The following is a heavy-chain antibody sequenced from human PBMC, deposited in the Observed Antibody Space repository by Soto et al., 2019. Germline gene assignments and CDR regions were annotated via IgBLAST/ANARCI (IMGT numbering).Heavy chain of an antibody. Sequence: SETLSLTCTVSGGSISSYYWSWIRQPPGKGLEWIGYIYYSGSTNYNPSLKSRVTISVDTSKNQFSLKLSSVTAADTAVYYCAKLAVSKPGTFYYYYLDVWGKGTRFTVS. CDR1: GGSISSYY. CDR3: AKLAVSKPGTFYYYYLDV. D-gene: IGHD6-13*01. J-gene: IGHJ6*03. V-gene: IGHV4-59*08. CDR2: IYYSGST.